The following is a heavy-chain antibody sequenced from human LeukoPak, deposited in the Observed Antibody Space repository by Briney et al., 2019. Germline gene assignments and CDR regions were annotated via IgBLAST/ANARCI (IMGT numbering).Heavy chain of an antibody. Sequence: SVKVSCKASGGTFSSYAISWVRQAPGQGLEWMGGIIPIFGTANYAQKFQGRVTITADEFTSTAYMELSSLRSEDTAVYYCARGLGYCSSTSCYSGWFDPWGQGTLVTVSS. CDR2: IIPIFGTA. CDR1: GGTFSSYA. D-gene: IGHD2-2*01. CDR3: ARGLGYCSSTSCYSGWFDP. J-gene: IGHJ5*02. V-gene: IGHV1-69*13.